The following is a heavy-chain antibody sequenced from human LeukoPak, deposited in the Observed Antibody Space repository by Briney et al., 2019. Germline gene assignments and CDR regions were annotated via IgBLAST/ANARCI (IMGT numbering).Heavy chain of an antibody. CDR1: GYSISSGDY. V-gene: IGHV4-38-2*01. Sequence: PSETLSLTCAVSGYSISSGDYWGWIRQPPGKGLEWIGSIYHSGSTYYNPSLKSRVTISVDRSKNQFSLKLSSVTAADTAVYYCARGGYYYCMDVWGKGTTVTVSS. CDR3: ARGGYYYCMDV. D-gene: IGHD3-16*01. J-gene: IGHJ6*03. CDR2: IYHSGST.